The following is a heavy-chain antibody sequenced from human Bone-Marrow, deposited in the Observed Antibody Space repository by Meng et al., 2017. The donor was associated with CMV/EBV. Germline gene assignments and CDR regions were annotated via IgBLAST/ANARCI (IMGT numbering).Heavy chain of an antibody. V-gene: IGHV3-7*01. D-gene: IGHD2-2*01. CDR2: IKQDGSEK. CDR3: ARDNQPALYYYGMDV. J-gene: IGHJ6*02. Sequence: GESLKISCAASGFTFSSYGMHWVRQAPGKGLEWVANIKQDGSEKYYVDSVKGRLTISRDNAKNSLYLQMNSLRAEDTAVYYCARDNQPALYYYGMDVWGQGTTVTVS. CDR1: GFTFSSYG.